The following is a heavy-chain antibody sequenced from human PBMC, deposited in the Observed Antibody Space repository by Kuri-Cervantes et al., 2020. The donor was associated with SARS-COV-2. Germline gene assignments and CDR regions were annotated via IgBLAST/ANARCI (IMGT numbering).Heavy chain of an antibody. Sequence: SQTLSLTCAVYGGSFSGYYWSWIRQPPGKGLEWIGEINHSGSTNYNPSLKSRVTISVDTSKNQFSLKLRSVTAAGTAVYYCARSGPVYDYVWGSYRSNLDYWGQGTLVTVSS. CDR3: ARSGPVYDYVWGSYRSNLDY. J-gene: IGHJ4*02. V-gene: IGHV4-34*01. D-gene: IGHD3-16*02. CDR2: INHSGST. CDR1: GGSFSGYY.